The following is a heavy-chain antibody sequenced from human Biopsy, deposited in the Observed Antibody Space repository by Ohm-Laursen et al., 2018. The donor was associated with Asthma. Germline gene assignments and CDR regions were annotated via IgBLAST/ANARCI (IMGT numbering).Heavy chain of an antibody. J-gene: IGHJ4*02. CDR2: INSVFGTT. D-gene: IGHD2-2*01. Sequence: SSAKVSCKSLGGTFNTYVIAWVRQAPGQGLEGMGGINSVFGTTTYPQKFQDRVTITADDSTSTVYMELSSLRSEVTAVYYCARKAGSCISRTCYSLDFWGQGTLVTVSS. CDR3: ARKAGSCISRTCYSLDF. V-gene: IGHV1-69*01. CDR1: GGTFNTYV.